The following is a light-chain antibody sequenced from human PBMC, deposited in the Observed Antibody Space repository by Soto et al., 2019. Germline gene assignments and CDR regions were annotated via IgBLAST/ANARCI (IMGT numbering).Light chain of an antibody. V-gene: IGKV1-5*01. Sequence: DIQMTQSPATLSASVGDRVTITCRASQSISSWLAWYQQKPGKVPKLLIDDASSLESGVPSRFSGSGSGTEFTLTISCLQPDDFATYYCQQYNTYPWTFGQGTKVEIK. CDR1: QSISSW. CDR2: DAS. J-gene: IGKJ1*01. CDR3: QQYNTYPWT.